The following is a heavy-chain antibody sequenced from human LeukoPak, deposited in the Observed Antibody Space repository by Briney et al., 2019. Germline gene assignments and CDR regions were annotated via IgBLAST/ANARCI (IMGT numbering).Heavy chain of an antibody. CDR3: ARALRTNILTTDY. J-gene: IGHJ4*02. D-gene: IGHD3-9*01. CDR2: INPNSGGA. CDR1: GYMFTGHF. Sequence: ASVKVSCKASGYMFTGHFLHWVRQAPGQGPEWMGWINPNSGGANYAQKFQGRVTMTGDTSISTAYMELTRLRSDDTAMYYCARALRTNILTTDYWGQGTLVTVSS. V-gene: IGHV1-2*02.